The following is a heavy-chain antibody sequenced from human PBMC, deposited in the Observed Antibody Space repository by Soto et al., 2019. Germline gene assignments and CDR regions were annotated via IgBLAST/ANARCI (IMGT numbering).Heavy chain of an antibody. Sequence: QVQLVESGGGVVQPGRSLRLSCAAAGFTFSGLGMHWVRQAPGKGLEWVSVIRYDGSNIYYADAVKGRFTISRDNSKDTLYLQRNSLRADDTAVYYCARDGVGHTTFFGYFDDWGQGTLVTVSS. D-gene: IGHD1-26*01. V-gene: IGHV3-33*01. CDR1: GFTFSGLG. CDR3: ARDGVGHTTFFGYFDD. CDR2: IRYDGSNI. J-gene: IGHJ4*02.